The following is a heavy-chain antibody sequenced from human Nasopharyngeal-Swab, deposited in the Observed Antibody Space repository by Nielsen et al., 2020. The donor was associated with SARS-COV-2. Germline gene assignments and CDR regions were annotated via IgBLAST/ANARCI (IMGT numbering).Heavy chain of an antibody. CDR3: AKPLTGYWYFDL. J-gene: IGHJ2*01. CDR1: GFTFSSYC. CDR2: ISYDGSNK. V-gene: IGHV3-30*18. Sequence: GGSLRLSCAASGFTFSSYCMHWVRQAPGKGLEWVAVISYDGSNKYYADSVKGRFTISRDNSKNTLYLQMNSLRAEDTAVYYCAKPLTGYWYFDLWGRGTLVTVSS. D-gene: IGHD1-14*01.